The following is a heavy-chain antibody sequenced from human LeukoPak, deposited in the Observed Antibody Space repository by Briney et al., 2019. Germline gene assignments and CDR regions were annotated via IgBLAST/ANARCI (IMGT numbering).Heavy chain of an antibody. V-gene: IGHV3-74*01. Sequence: GGSLRLSCAASGFSFRNYWMHWVRQPPGKGLVWVSRIKNDGSTTKYADSVKGRFTISRDNAKNTLYLQMNSLRVEDTAVYFCARVGGGTAGLDIWGRGTVVIVSS. D-gene: IGHD1-7*01. CDR1: GFSFRNYW. CDR2: IKNDGSTT. CDR3: ARVGGGTAGLDI. J-gene: IGHJ3*02.